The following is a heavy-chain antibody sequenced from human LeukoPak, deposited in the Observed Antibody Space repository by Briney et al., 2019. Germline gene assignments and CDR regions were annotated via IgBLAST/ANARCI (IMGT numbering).Heavy chain of an antibody. CDR1: GFTFSSYG. D-gene: IGHD3-22*01. CDR3: ANAPYYYDSSGYYYSGFDP. CDR2: ISYDGSNK. V-gene: IGHV3-30*18. Sequence: GGSLRLSCAASGFTFSSYGMHWVRQAPGKGLEWVAVISYDGSNKYYADSVKGRFTISRDNSKNTLYLQMNSLRAEDTAVYYCANAPYYYDSSGYYYSGFDPWGQGTLVTVSS. J-gene: IGHJ5*02.